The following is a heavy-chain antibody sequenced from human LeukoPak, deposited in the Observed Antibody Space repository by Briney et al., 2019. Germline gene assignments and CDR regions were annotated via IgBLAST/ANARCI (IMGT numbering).Heavy chain of an antibody. Sequence: SQTLSLTCTVSGGSISSGGYYWSWIRQPPGKGLEWIGYIYHSGSTYYNPSLKSRVTISVDRSRNQFSLKLSSVTAADTAVYYCARSPPFDYWGQGTLVTVSS. V-gene: IGHV4-30-2*01. CDR2: IYHSGST. J-gene: IGHJ4*02. CDR3: ARSPPFDY. CDR1: GGSISSGGYY.